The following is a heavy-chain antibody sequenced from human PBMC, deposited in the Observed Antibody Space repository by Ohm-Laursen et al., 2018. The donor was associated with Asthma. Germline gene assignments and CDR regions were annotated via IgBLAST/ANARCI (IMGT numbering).Heavy chain of an antibody. CDR2: ISTASTFI. D-gene: IGHD1-26*01. V-gene: IGHV3-21*01. CDR3: ARIGPEWELPGREYSLHH. J-gene: IGHJ1*01. Sequence: SLRLSCAASGYTFSRYSIHWVRQAPGKGLEWVASISTASTFIYYADSVRGRFTTSRDNAKNSVYLQMNSLRADDTALYYCARIGPEWELPGREYSLHHWGQGTQVTVSS. CDR1: GYTFSRYS.